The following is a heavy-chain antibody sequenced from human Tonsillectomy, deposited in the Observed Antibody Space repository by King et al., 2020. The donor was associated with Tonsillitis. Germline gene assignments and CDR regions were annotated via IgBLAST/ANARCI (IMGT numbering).Heavy chain of an antibody. J-gene: IGHJ6*02. D-gene: IGHD4-17*01. Sequence: GQRGESGGGAVQPGRSLRLSCAASGFTFSSYAMHWVRQAPGKGLEWVAEISYDGSKKYCADSVRGRLTISRDNSKNTLYLQMTSLRSDDTAVYYCARRDGALDHYYDGMDVWGQGTTVTVSS. CDR3: ARRDGALDHYYDGMDV. V-gene: IGHV3-30-3*01. CDR2: ISYDGSKK. CDR1: GFTFSSYA.